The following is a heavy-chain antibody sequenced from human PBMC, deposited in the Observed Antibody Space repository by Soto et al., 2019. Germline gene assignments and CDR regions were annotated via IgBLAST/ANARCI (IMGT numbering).Heavy chain of an antibody. J-gene: IGHJ4*02. CDR1: GFTFSSYA. V-gene: IGHV3-23*01. CDR3: AKEVRGSGWYKTFDN. CDR2: ISGSGGNT. Sequence: PGGSLRLSCAASGFTFSSYALSWVRQAPEKGLEWVSAISGSGGNTDYADSVKGRFTISRDNSKNTLYLQMNSLSAEDTAVYYCAKEVRGSGWYKTFDNWGQGTLVTVSS. D-gene: IGHD6-19*01.